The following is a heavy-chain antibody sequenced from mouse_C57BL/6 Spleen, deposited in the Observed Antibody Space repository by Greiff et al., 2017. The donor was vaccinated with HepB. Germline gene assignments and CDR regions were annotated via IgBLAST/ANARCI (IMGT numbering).Heavy chain of an antibody. CDR3: ARGDYYGYDDYAMDY. V-gene: IGHV1-55*01. D-gene: IGHD2-2*01. J-gene: IGHJ4*01. Sequence: VQLQQPGAELVKPGASVKMSCKASGYTFTSYWITWVKQRPGQGLEWIGDIYPGSGSTNYNEKFKSKATLTVDTSSSTAYMQLSSLTSEDSAVYYCARGDYYGYDDYAMDYWGQGTSVTVSS. CDR1: GYTFTSYW. CDR2: IYPGSGST.